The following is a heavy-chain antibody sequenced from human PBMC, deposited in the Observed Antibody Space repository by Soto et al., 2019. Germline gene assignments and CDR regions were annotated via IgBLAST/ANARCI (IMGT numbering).Heavy chain of an antibody. Sequence: SSETLSLTCAVYGGSFSGYYWSWIRQPPGKGLEWIGEINHSGSTNYNPSLKSRVTISVDTSKNQFSLKLSSVTAADTAAYYCARTDTAMVLFDYWGQGTLVTVSS. D-gene: IGHD5-18*01. CDR1: GGSFSGYY. J-gene: IGHJ4*02. CDR2: INHSGST. V-gene: IGHV4-34*01. CDR3: ARTDTAMVLFDY.